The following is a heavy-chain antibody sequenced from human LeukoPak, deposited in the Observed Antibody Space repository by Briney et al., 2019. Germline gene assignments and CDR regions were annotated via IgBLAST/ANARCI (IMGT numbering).Heavy chain of an antibody. Sequence: PSETLSLTCTVSGYSISSGYYWGWIRQPPGKGLEWIGSIYHSGSTYYNPSLKSRVTISVDTSKNQFSLKLSSVTAADTAVYYCAKSNGYSLVDIWGQGTMVTVSS. CDR2: IYHSGST. CDR1: GYSISSGYY. V-gene: IGHV4-38-2*02. CDR3: AKSNGYSLVDI. J-gene: IGHJ3*02. D-gene: IGHD5-12*01.